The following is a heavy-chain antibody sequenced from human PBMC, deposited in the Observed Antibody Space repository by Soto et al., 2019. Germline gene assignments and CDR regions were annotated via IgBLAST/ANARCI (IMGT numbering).Heavy chain of an antibody. V-gene: IGHV1-69*02. CDR1: GDTFNFYT. J-gene: IGHJ4*02. D-gene: IGHD3-10*01. CDR2: TNPILSMS. CDR3: APSYGSGSQALDY. Sequence: QVHLVQSGAELKKPGSSVRVSCKASGDTFNFYTINWVRQAPGLGLEWMGRTNPILSMSNSALKFQGRLSISADKSTCTAYMGLRSLRSDDTAVYYCAPSYGSGSQALDYWGQGALVTVSS.